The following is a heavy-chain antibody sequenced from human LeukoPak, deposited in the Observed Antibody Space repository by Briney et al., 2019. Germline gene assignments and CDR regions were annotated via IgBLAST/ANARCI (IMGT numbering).Heavy chain of an antibody. CDR2: ISSSGSTI. CDR1: GFTFSSYE. V-gene: IGHV3-48*03. D-gene: IGHD5-18*01. J-gene: IGHJ4*02. Sequence: GGSLRLSCAASGFTFSSYEMNWVRQAPGKGLEWVSYISSSGSTIYYADSVKGRFTISRDNAKISLYLQMNSLRAEDTAVYYCARQVGYGYGYGESSDWGQGTLVTVSS. CDR3: ARQVGYGYGYGESSD.